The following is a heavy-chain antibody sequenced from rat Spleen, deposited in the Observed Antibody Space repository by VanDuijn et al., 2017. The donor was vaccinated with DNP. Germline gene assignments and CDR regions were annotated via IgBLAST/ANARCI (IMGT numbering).Heavy chain of an antibody. V-gene: IGHV5S23*01. D-gene: IGHD1-12*01. CDR1: GFIFSDYA. CDR3: ARVQLGYYAMDA. CDR2: ISASGGST. J-gene: IGHJ3*01. Sequence: EVQLVESGGGLAQPGRSLKLSCAASGFIFSDYAMAWVRQAPKKGLEWVASISASGGSTSYRDSVKGRFTISRDNAKSTLYLQMDSLRSEETATYYCARVQLGYYAMDAWGQGTLVTVSS.